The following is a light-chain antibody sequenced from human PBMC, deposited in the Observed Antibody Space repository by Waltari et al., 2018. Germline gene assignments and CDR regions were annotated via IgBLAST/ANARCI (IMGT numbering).Light chain of an antibody. V-gene: IGKV1-5*03. J-gene: IGKJ2*01. CDR1: QSASTW. Sequence: DIQMTQSPSTLSAAVGDRVTITCRASQSASTWLAWYQHKPGKAPKLLIYRASSLQSGVPSRLSGSGSGTEFTLTIISLQPDDFATYYCQQYNSNSYTFGQGTKLEI. CDR3: QQYNSNSYT. CDR2: RAS.